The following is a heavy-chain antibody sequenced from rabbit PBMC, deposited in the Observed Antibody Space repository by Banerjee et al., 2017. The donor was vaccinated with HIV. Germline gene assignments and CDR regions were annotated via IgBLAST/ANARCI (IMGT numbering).Heavy chain of an antibody. J-gene: IGHJ6*01. CDR3: ARDWGDYGDPIYAFDW. CDR2: SGST. D-gene: IGHD2-1*01. V-gene: IGHV1S40*01. Sequence: SGSTDYASWAKGRFTISKTSSTTVTLQMTSLTAADTATYFCARDWGDYGDPIYAFDWWGPGTLVTVS.